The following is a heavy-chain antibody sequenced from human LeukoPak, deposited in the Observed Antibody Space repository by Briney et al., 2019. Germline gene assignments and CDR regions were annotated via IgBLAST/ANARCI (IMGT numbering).Heavy chain of an antibody. CDR3: AKGGDDVAFDI. CDR1: GYTFTGYY. D-gene: IGHD2-21*02. Sequence: GASVKVSCKASGYTFTGYYMHWVRQAPGQGLEWLGWINPKSGGTNHAQKFQGRVTMTRDTSISTAYMEVSRLRSDDTAVYYCAKGGDDVAFDIWGQGTMVTVSS. V-gene: IGHV1-2*02. CDR2: INPKSGGT. J-gene: IGHJ3*02.